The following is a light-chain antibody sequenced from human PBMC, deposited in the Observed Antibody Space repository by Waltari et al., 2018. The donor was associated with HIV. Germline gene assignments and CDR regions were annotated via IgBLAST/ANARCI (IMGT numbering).Light chain of an antibody. V-gene: IGLV2-11*01. Sequence: QSALTQPRSVSGSPGQSVTISCTGTSSDVGGYTYVSWYHQHPGKAPKLMIYDVSKRPSGVPDRFSGSKSGNTASLTISGLQAEDEADYYCCSYAGSYTWVFGGGTKLTVL. CDR1: SSDVGGYTY. CDR3: CSYAGSYTWV. J-gene: IGLJ3*02. CDR2: DVS.